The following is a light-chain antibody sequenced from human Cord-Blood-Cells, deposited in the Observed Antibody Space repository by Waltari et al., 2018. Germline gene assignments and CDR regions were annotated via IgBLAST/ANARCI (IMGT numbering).Light chain of an antibody. J-gene: IGLJ3*02. CDR1: SSDVGGYNY. V-gene: IGLV2-11*01. CDR2: DVS. CDR3: CSYAGSYTSRV. Sequence: QSALTQPRSVSGSPGQSVTLSCTGTSSDVGGYNYVSWYQQHPGKAPKLMIYDVSKRPSGVPDRFSGSKSGNTASLTISGLQAEDEADYYCCSYAGSYTSRVFGGGTKLTVL.